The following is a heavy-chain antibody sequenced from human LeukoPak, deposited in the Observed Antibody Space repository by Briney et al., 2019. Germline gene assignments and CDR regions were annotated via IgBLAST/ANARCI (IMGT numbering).Heavy chain of an antibody. V-gene: IGHV1-2*04. CDR1: GYTFTGYY. D-gene: IGHD2-2*02. CDR3: AREIYPDKKAKDY. CDR2: INPNSGGT. Sequence: ASVKVSCKASGYTFTGYYMHWVRQAPGQGLEWMGWINPNSGGTNYAQKFQGCVTMTRDTSISTAYMELSRLKSDDTAVYYCAREIYPDKKAKDYWGQGTLVTVSA. J-gene: IGHJ4*02.